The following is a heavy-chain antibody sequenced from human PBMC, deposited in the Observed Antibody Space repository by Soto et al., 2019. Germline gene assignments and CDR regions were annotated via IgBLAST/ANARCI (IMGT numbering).Heavy chain of an antibody. D-gene: IGHD2-2*01. CDR1: GFTFSSYA. J-gene: IGHJ4*02. V-gene: IGHV3-23*01. CDR2: ISGSGGST. CDR3: AKVDCSSTSSYRFDY. Sequence: GGSLRLSCAASGFTFSSYAMSWVRQAPGKGLEWVSAISGSGGSTYYADSVKGRFTISRDNSKNTLYLQMNSLRAEDTAVYYCAKVDCSSTSSYRFDYWGQGTLVTVSS.